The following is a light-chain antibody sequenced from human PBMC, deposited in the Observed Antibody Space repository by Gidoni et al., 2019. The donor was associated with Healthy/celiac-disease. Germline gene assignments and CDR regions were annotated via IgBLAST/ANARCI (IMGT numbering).Light chain of an antibody. Sequence: DIQRTQSPSSLSASVGDRVTITCRASQSISSYLNWYQQKPGKAPKLLIYAASSLQSGVPSRFSGSGSGTDFTLTISSLQPEDFATYYCQQSYSSPFTFGAGTKVEIK. CDR3: QQSYSSPFT. J-gene: IGKJ4*01. CDR1: QSISSY. CDR2: AAS. V-gene: IGKV1-39*01.